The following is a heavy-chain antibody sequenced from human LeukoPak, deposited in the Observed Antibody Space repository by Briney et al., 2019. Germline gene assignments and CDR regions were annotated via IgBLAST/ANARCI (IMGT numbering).Heavy chain of an antibody. Sequence: SETLSLTCTVSGDSISSGNYYWSWIRQPAGKGLEWIGRIYTSGGTNYNPSLKSRVTMSLDTSKNQFSLKLSSVTAADTAVYYCARAGGGTSFDYWGQGTLVTVSS. CDR3: ARAGGGTSFDY. CDR2: IYTSGGT. V-gene: IGHV4-61*02. J-gene: IGHJ4*02. CDR1: GDSISSGNYY. D-gene: IGHD2-2*01.